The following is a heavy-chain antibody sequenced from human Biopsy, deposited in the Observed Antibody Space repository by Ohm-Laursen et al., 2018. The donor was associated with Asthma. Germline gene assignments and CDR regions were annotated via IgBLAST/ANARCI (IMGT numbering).Heavy chain of an antibody. V-gene: IGHV3-11*01. CDR1: GFTFSDYY. Sequence: SLRLSLAASGFTFSDYYMSWIRQAPGKGLEWVSYISTGGTTINYADSVKGRFTISRDNAKNSLYLQLNSLRAGDTAVYYCARARSGNYFGYWGQGTLVTGSS. CDR3: ARARSGNYFGY. J-gene: IGHJ4*02. D-gene: IGHD5-12*01. CDR2: ISTGGTTI.